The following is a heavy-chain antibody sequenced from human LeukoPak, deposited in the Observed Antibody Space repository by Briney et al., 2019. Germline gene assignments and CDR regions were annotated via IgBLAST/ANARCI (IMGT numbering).Heavy chain of an antibody. CDR2: IKSKTDGGTT. CDR3: TTDVPSIAAAGRDY. Sequence: GGSLRLSCAASGFTFSNAWMSWVRHPPGNGLEWVGRIKSKTDGGTTDYAAPVKGRFTISRDDSKNTLYLQMNSLKTEDTAVYYCTTDVPSIAAAGRDYWGQGTLVTVSS. CDR1: GFTFSNAW. D-gene: IGHD6-13*01. V-gene: IGHV3-15*01. J-gene: IGHJ4*02.